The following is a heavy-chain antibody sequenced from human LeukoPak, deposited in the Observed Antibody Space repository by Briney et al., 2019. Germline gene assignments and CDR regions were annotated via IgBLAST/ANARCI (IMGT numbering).Heavy chain of an antibody. CDR1: GYIFTSYW. CDR3: ARREGSGSYYVGAFDI. Sequence: GESLKISCKGSGYIFTSYWIGWVLQMPGKGLEWMRIIYPGDSDTRYSPSFQGQVTISVDKTISTAYLQWSSLKASDNAMYYCARREGSGSYYVGAFDIWGQGTMVTVSS. D-gene: IGHD3-10*01. CDR2: IYPGDSDT. J-gene: IGHJ3*02. V-gene: IGHV5-51*01.